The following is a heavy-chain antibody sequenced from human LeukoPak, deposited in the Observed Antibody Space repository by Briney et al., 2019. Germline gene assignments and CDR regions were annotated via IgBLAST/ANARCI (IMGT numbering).Heavy chain of an antibody. D-gene: IGHD6-19*01. CDR2: IYPGDSDT. V-gene: IGHV5-51*01. CDR1: GYGFTSYW. Sequence: GESLKISCKGSGYGFTSYWIGWVRQMPGKGLEWMGIIYPGDSDTRYSPSFQGQVTISADKSISTAYLQWSSLKASDTAMYYCARPVDQQWLDFDYWGQGTLVTVSS. J-gene: IGHJ4*02. CDR3: ARPVDQQWLDFDY.